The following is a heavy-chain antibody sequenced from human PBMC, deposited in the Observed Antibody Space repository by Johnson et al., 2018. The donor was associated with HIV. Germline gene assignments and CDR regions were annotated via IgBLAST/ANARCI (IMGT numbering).Heavy chain of an antibody. J-gene: IGHJ3*02. Sequence: VQLVESGGGLVQPGGSLRLACAVSGFTVSSNYMSWVRQAPGKGLEWVSVIYSAGSTNYADSVKGRFTISRDNAKNSLYLQMNSLRAEDTALYYCAKDIGYDSSGNAFDIWGQGTMVTVSS. CDR3: AKDIGYDSSGNAFDI. CDR2: IYSAGST. V-gene: IGHV3-66*01. D-gene: IGHD3-22*01. CDR1: GFTVSSNY.